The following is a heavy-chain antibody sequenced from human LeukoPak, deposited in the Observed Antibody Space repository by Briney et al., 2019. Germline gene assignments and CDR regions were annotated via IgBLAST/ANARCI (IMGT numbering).Heavy chain of an antibody. V-gene: IGHV3-7*01. D-gene: IGHD2-2*02. J-gene: IGHJ6*03. CDR2: IKQDGSEK. CDR1: GFTFSSYW. Sequence: GGSLRLSCAASGFTFSSYWMSWVRQAPGKGLEWVANIKQDGSEKYYVDSVKGRFTISRDNAKNSLYLQMNSLRAEDTAVYYCASGGASGCSSTSCYKRDYYYYYMDVWGKGTTVTVSS. CDR3: ASGGASGCSSTSCYKRDYYYYYMDV.